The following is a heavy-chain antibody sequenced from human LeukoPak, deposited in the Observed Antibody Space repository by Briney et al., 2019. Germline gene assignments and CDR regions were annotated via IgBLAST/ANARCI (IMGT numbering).Heavy chain of an antibody. CDR3: AKESPYYSGRDYYFDY. J-gene: IGHJ4*02. V-gene: IGHV3-53*01. Sequence: GGSLRLSCAASGFTVSDHYMNWVRQAPGKGLEWVSVMYSGGSVYYADSVKDRFTISRDNSRNTLYLQMDSLKVDDTAVYYCAKESPYYSGRDYYFDYWGPGTLVTVSS. CDR2: MYSGGSV. D-gene: IGHD3-10*01. CDR1: GFTVSDHY.